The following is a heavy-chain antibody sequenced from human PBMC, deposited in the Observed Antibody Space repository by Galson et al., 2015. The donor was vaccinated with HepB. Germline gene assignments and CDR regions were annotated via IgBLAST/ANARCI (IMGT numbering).Heavy chain of an antibody. Sequence: SVKVSCKASGYTFTSYGISWVRQAPGQGLEWMGWISAYNGNTNYAQKLQGRVTMTTDTSTSTAYMELRSLRSDDTAVYYCARDGRRVGATNYYGMDVWGQGTTVTVSS. D-gene: IGHD1-26*01. V-gene: IGHV1-18*01. CDR3: ARDGRRVGATNYYGMDV. CDR1: GYTFTSYG. CDR2: ISAYNGNT. J-gene: IGHJ6*02.